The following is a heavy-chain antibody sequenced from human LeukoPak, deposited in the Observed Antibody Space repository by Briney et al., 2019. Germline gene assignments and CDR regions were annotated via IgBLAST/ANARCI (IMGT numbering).Heavy chain of an antibody. V-gene: IGHV1-24*01. Sequence: ASVKVSCKVSGYTLTELSMHWVRQAPGIGLEWMGGFDPEDGETIYAQKFQGRVTMTEDTSTDTAYMELSSLRSEDTAVYYCATGYSSGYDAFDIWGQGTMVTVSS. D-gene: IGHD6-19*01. CDR3: ATGYSSGYDAFDI. J-gene: IGHJ3*02. CDR2: FDPEDGET. CDR1: GYTLTELS.